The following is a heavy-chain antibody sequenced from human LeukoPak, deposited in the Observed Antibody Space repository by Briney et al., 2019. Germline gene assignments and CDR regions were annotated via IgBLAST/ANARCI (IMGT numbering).Heavy chain of an antibody. CDR1: GGSISSSSYY. D-gene: IGHD5-24*01. J-gene: IGHJ6*03. CDR2: IYYSGST. V-gene: IGHV4-39*01. Sequence: PSETLSLTCTVSGGSISSSSYYWGWIRQPPGKGLEWIGSIYYSGSTYYNPSLKSRVTISVDTSKNQFSLKLSSVTAADTAVYYCARLHGYLVTIPYYYMDVWGKGTTVTVSS. CDR3: ARLHGYLVTIPYYYMDV.